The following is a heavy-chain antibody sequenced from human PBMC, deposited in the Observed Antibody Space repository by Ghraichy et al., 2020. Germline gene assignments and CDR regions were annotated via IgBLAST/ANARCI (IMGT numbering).Heavy chain of an antibody. CDR2: ISGDGGST. D-gene: IGHD6-13*01. CDR1: GFTFDDYA. J-gene: IGHJ5*02. Sequence: GALRLSCAASGFTFDDYAMHWVRQAPGKGLEWVSLISGDGGSTYYADSVKGRFTISRDNSKNSLYLQMNSLRTEDTALYYCAKDRPSSSWYWFDPWGQGTLVTVSS. CDR3: AKDRPSSSWYWFDP. V-gene: IGHV3-43*02.